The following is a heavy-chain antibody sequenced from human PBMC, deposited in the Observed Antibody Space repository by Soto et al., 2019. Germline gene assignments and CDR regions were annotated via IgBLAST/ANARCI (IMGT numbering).Heavy chain of an antibody. CDR2: ISYDGSNK. J-gene: IGHJ6*02. V-gene: IGHV3-30-3*01. CDR3: ARDQKTSSWYTLSPTYYYYGMDV. CDR1: GFTFSSYA. D-gene: IGHD6-13*01. Sequence: QVQLVESGGGVVQPGRSLRLSCAASGFTFSSYAMHWVRQAPGKGLEWVAVISYDGSNKYYSDSVKGRFTISRDNSKNTLYLQMNILRAEDTAVDYCARDQKTSSWYTLSPTYYYYGMDVWGQGTTVTVSS.